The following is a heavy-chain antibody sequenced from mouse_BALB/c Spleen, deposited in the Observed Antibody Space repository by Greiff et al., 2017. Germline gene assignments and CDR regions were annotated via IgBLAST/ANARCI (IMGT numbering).Heavy chain of an antibody. Sequence: VQLQQSGAELVRPGVSVKISCKGSGYKFTDYAMHWVKQSHAKSLEWIGVISTYYGDASYNQKFKGKATMTVDKSSSTAYMELARLTSEDSAIYYCASPLLGQGYFDYWGQGTTRTVSS. J-gene: IGHJ2*01. CDR3: ASPLLGQGYFDY. D-gene: IGHD4-1*01. CDR1: GYKFTDYA. CDR2: ISTYYGDA. V-gene: IGHV1S137*01.